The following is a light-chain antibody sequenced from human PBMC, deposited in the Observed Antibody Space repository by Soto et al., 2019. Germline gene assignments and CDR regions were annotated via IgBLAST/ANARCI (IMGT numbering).Light chain of an antibody. J-gene: IGKJ5*01. Sequence: DFELTQSPSSLSAFVGDRVNISCRASQNIATFLSWYQQKSGAAPKLLIYAASSLQSGVPSRFSGSGSGTDFALTISSLQPEDFATFYCQQSYSVPHTFGQGTRLEIK. V-gene: IGKV1-39*01. CDR3: QQSYSVPHT. CDR2: AAS. CDR1: QNIATF.